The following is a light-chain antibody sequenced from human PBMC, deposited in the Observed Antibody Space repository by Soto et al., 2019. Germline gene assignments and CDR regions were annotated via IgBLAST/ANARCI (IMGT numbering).Light chain of an antibody. CDR2: LNSDGSH. J-gene: IGLJ1*01. V-gene: IGLV4-69*01. CDR1: SGHSSYA. CDR3: QTWGTGIHV. Sequence: QLVLTQSPSASASLGASVKLTCTLRSGHSSYAIAWHQQQPEKGPRYLMKLNSDGSHSKGDGIPDRFSGSSSGAERYLIISSLQSEDEADYYCQTWGTGIHVFGTGTKLTVL.